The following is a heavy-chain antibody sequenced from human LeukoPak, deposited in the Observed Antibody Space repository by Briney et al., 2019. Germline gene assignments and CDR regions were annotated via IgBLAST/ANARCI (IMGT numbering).Heavy chain of an antibody. Sequence: SETASLTCTVSGGSISSYYWNWTRQPPGKGPEWIGYIYYSGSTNYNPSLKRRVTVSVDTSKNQFSLKLSSVTAADTAVYYCARGADSSGYYSIFYFDYWGQGALFSASS. CDR2: IYYSGST. V-gene: IGHV4-59*01. D-gene: IGHD3-22*01. J-gene: IGHJ4*02. CDR3: ARGADSSGYYSIFYFDY. CDR1: GGSISSYY.